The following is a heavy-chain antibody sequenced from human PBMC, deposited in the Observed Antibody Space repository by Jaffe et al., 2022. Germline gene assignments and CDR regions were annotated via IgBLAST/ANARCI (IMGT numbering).Heavy chain of an antibody. J-gene: IGHJ4*02. CDR3: ARDSDYEIAAVFDY. V-gene: IGHV3-21*01. CDR2: ISSSSSYI. D-gene: IGHD6-13*01. CDR1: GFTFSSYS. Sequence: EVQLVESGGGLVKPGGSLRLSCAASGFTFSSYSMNWVRQAPGKGLEWVSSISSSSSYIYYADSVKGRFTISRDNAKNSLYLQMNSLRAEDTAVYYCARDSDYEIAAVFDYWGQGTLVTVSS.